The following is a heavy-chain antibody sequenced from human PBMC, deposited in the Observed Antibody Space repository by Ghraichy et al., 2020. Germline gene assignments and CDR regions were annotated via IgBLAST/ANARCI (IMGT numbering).Heavy chain of an antibody. CDR2: IYTSGST. V-gene: IGHV4-4*07. J-gene: IGHJ6*02. CDR3: ARDSALKYYDFWSGYTPSYGMDV. CDR1: GGSISSYY. Sequence: SETLSLTCTVSGGSISSYYWSWIRQPAGKGLEWIGRIYTSGSTNYNPSLKSRVTMSVDTSKNQFSLKLSSVTAADTAVYYCARDSALKYYDFWSGYTPSYGMDVWGQGTTVTVSS. D-gene: IGHD3-3*01.